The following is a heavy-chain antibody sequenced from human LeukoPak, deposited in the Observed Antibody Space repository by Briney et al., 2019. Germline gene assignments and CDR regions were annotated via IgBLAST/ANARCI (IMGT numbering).Heavy chain of an antibody. J-gene: IGHJ6*02. D-gene: IGHD4-17*01. V-gene: IGHV5-51*01. CDR1: GYSFTSYW. CDR2: IYPGDSDT. Sequence: GESLKISCKGSGYSFTSYWIGWVRQMPGKGLEWMGIIYPGDSDTRYSPSFQGQVTISADKSISTAYLQWSSLKASDTAMYYCARHRGYGDYGPGYYYYYGMDVWGQGTTATVSS. CDR3: ARHRGYGDYGPGYYYYYGMDV.